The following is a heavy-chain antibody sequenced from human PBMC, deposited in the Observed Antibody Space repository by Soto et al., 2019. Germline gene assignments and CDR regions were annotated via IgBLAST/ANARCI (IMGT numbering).Heavy chain of an antibody. CDR3: ARGGAELVPAAFDY. V-gene: IGHV3-53*01. CDR1: GFTFTSYW. D-gene: IGHD2-2*01. CDR2: IYSGGST. J-gene: IGHJ4*02. Sequence: PGGSLRLSCAASGFTFTSYWMSWVRQAPGKGLEWVSVIYSGGSTYYADSVKGRFTISRDNSKNTLYLQMNSLRAEDTAVYYCARGGAELVPAAFDYWGQGTLVTVSS.